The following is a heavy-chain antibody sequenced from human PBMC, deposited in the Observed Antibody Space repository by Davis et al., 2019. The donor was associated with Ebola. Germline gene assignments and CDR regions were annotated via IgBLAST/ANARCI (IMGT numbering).Heavy chain of an antibody. CDR3: ATTQWLREFDN. V-gene: IGHV3-30*14. Sequence: GESLKISCAASGFTFSSYAMHWVRQAPGKGLEWVSVIYDQSTAYADSVRGRFIISRDKSNNTLYLEMNSLRVDDTAVYYCATTQWLREFDNWGQGTLVTVSS. CDR1: GFTFSSYA. D-gene: IGHD6-19*01. J-gene: IGHJ4*02. CDR2: IYDQST.